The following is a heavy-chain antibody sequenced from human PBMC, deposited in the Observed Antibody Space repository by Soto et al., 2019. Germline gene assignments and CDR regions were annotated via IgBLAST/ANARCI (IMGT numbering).Heavy chain of an antibody. V-gene: IGHV4-61*01. Sequence: QVQLQESGPGLVKPSETLSLTCTVSGGSVSSGSYYWSWIRQPPGKGLEWIGYIYYSGSTNYNPSLKSRGSKSVDTSKNQFSLKLSSVTAADTAVYYCAREPGYCSGGSCYRTLDYYYYYGMDVWGQGTTVTVSS. D-gene: IGHD2-15*01. CDR2: IYYSGST. CDR3: AREPGYCSGGSCYRTLDYYYYYGMDV. J-gene: IGHJ6*02. CDR1: GGSVSSGSYY.